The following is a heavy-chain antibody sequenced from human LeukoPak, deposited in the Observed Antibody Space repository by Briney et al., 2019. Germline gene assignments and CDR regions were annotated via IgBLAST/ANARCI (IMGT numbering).Heavy chain of an antibody. J-gene: IGHJ3*02. CDR3: ARDEGYTFGLDAFDI. CDR1: GGSISRDY. CDR2: IYYTGST. D-gene: IGHD5-18*01. Sequence: SETLSLTCTVSGGSISRDYWSWIRQPPGKGLEWIGYIYYTGSTNYNPSLKSRVTISVDTSKNQFSLKLSSVTAADTAVYYCARDEGYTFGLDAFDIWGPGTMVTVSS. V-gene: IGHV4-59*01.